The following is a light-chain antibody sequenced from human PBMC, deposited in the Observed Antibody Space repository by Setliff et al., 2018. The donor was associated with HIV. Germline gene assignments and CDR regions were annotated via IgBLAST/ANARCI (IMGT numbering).Light chain of an antibody. J-gene: IGLJ1*01. Sequence: QSALTQPPSASGTPGQRVTISCSGSNSNIGSRTVNWYQQLPGTAPKLLIYSDNRRPSGVPDRFSGSKSGTSASLAISGLQSEDEGDYYCCSYAGRYIYVFGTGTKVTVL. CDR3: CSYAGRYIYV. CDR2: SDN. CDR1: NSNIGSRT. V-gene: IGLV1-44*01.